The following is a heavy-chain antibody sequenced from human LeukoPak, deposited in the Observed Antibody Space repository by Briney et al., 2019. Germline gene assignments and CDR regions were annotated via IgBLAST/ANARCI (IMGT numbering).Heavy chain of an antibody. D-gene: IGHD6-19*01. CDR1: GFTFSSYS. J-gene: IGHJ4*02. CDR3: ATQELSSGWIDY. CDR2: ISSSSSYI. V-gene: IGHV3-21*01. Sequence: GGSLRLSCAASGFTFSSYSMNWVRQAPGKGLGWVSSISSSSSYIYYADSVKGRFTISRDNAKNSLYLQMNSLRAEDTAVYYCATQELSSGWIDYWGQGTLVTVSS.